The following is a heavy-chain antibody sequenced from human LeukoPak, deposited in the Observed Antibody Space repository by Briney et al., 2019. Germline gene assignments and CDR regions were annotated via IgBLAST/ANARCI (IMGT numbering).Heavy chain of an antibody. Sequence: SETLSLTCAVSGGSISSSNWWSWVRQPPGKGLDWIGEIYHSGSTNYNPSLKSRVTISVDKSKNQFSLKLSSVTAADTAVYYCARETWIQLWTPFDYWGQGTLVTVSS. J-gene: IGHJ4*02. CDR1: GGSISSSNW. D-gene: IGHD5-18*01. CDR2: IYHSGST. CDR3: ARETWIQLWTPFDY. V-gene: IGHV4-4*02.